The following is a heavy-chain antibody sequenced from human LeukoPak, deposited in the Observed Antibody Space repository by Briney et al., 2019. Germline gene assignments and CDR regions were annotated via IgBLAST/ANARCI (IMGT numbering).Heavy chain of an antibody. D-gene: IGHD3-10*01. J-gene: IGHJ4*02. V-gene: IGHV1-2*02. CDR1: GYTFTGYY. CDR2: INPNSGGT. CDR3: ARDRPRVEESFDY. Sequence: ASAKVSCKASGYTFTGYYMHWVRQAPGQGLEWMGWINPNSGGTNYAQKFQGRVTMTRDTSNSTAYMELSRLRSDDTAVYYCARDRPRVEESFDYWGQGTLVTVSS.